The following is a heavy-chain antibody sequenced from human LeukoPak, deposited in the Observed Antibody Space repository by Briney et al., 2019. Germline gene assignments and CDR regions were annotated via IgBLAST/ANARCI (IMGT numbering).Heavy chain of an antibody. Sequence: GGSLRLSCVASGFNFDEYAMNWVRQAPGKGLEWISCIYRDSSVKHYADSVRGRFTVSRDNAKNSVYLQMNSLRAEDTAVYFCARYGSGSNYRDPFDSWGQGTLVTVSS. J-gene: IGHJ4*02. V-gene: IGHV3-48*01. D-gene: IGHD3-10*01. CDR1: GFNFDEYA. CDR3: ARYGSGSNYRDPFDS. CDR2: IYRDSSVK.